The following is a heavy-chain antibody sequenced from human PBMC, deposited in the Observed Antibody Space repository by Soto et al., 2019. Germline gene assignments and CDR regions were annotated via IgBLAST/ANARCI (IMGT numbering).Heavy chain of an antibody. V-gene: IGHV3-7*01. Sequence: EVQLVESGGGLVQPGGSLRLSCAASGFTFSDYWMSWVRQAPEKGLEWVANIKRDGSDKYYVDSVKGRFTISRDNSKNSLYLQMSSLRAADTAVYYCARPLGWRDALDVWGQGTVVTVSS. CDR1: GFTFSDYW. CDR3: ARPLGWRDALDV. J-gene: IGHJ3*01. D-gene: IGHD6-19*01. CDR2: IKRDGSDK.